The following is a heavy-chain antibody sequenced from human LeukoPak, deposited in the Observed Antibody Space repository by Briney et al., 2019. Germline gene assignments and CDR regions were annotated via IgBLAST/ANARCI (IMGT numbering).Heavy chain of an antibody. J-gene: IGHJ4*02. CDR2: IWYDGTNK. CDR3: ARGDSSSWYLFDY. V-gene: IGHV3-33*01. D-gene: IGHD6-13*01. Sequence: PGRSLRLSCAASGFTFNDYGMHWVRQAPGKGLEWVAFIWYDGTNKYYAVSVKGRFTISRDNSKNTLYLQMNSLRAEDTAVYYCARGDSSSWYLFDYWGQGTLVTVSS. CDR1: GFTFNDYG.